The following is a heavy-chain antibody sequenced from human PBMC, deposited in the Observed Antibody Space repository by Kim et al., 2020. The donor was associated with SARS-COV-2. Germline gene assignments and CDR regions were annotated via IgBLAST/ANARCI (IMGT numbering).Heavy chain of an antibody. CDR3: AKAGEYYDFWRGYWV. Sequence: DSVKDRFTTSRDNAKNSLYLQMIGLRAEDTAVYYCAKAGEYYDFWRGYWVWGQGTTVTVSS. J-gene: IGHJ6*02. D-gene: IGHD3-3*01. V-gene: IGHV3-21*01.